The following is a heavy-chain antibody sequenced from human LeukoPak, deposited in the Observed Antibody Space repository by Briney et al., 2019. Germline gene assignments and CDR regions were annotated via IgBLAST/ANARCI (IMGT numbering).Heavy chain of an antibody. CDR2: ISGSGGST. J-gene: IGHJ4*02. D-gene: IGHD4-23*01. CDR1: GFTFAGYA. CDR3: ARDTYSRWQTDY. Sequence: GGSLRLSCAASGFTFAGYAMTWVRQAPGKGLEWVSLISGSGGSTYYADVVKGRFTISRDNAKNSLYLQMNSLRAEDTAVYYCARDTYSRWQTDYWGQGTLVTVSS. V-gene: IGHV3-23*01.